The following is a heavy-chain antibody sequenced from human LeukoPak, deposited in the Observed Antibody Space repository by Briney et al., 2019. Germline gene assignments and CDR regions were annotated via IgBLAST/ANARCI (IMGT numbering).Heavy chain of an antibody. CDR3: AKVTQWLVGFRNYFDY. J-gene: IGHJ4*02. CDR2: ISGSGGST. CDR1: GFTFSSYG. V-gene: IGHV3-23*01. Sequence: GGSLRLSCAASGFTFSSYGMSWVRQAPGKGLEWVSAISGSGGSTYYADSVKGRFTISRDNSKNTLYLQMNSLRAEDTAVYYCAKVTQWLVGFRNYFDYWGQGTLVTVSS. D-gene: IGHD6-19*01.